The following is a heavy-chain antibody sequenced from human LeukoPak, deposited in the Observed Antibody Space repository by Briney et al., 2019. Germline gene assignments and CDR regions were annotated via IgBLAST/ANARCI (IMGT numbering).Heavy chain of an antibody. CDR1: GGSISSYY. CDR2: IYYSGST. J-gene: IGHJ6*03. CDR3: ARDFFGAARHPDYYYYYMDV. Sequence: SETLSLTCTVSGGSISSYYWSWIRQPPGKGLEWIGYIYYSGSTNYNPSLKSRVTISVDTSKNQFSLKLSSVTAADTAVYYCARDFFGAARHPDYYYYYMDVWGKGTTVTVSS. D-gene: IGHD6-6*01. V-gene: IGHV4-59*12.